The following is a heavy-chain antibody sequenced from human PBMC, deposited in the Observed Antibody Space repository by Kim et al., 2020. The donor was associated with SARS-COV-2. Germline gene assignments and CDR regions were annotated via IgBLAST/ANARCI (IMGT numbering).Heavy chain of an antibody. CDR2: IWYDGSNK. CDR1: GFTFSSYG. J-gene: IGHJ4*02. V-gene: IGHV3-33*01. D-gene: IGHD3-22*01. Sequence: GGSLRLSCAASGFTFSSYGMHWVRQAPGKGLEWVAVIWYDGSNKYYADSVKGRFTISRDNSKNTLYLQMNSLRAEDTAVYYCARETTYYYDSSGLFIDYWGQGTLSPSPQ. CDR3: ARETTYYYDSSGLFIDY.